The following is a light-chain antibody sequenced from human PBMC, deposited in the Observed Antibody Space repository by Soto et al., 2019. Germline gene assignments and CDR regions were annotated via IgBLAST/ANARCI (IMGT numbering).Light chain of an antibody. CDR1: SSNIGGQT. V-gene: IGLV1-44*01. CDR2: SGH. J-gene: IGLJ3*02. Sequence: QSVLTQPASVTGTAGQSVTISCSGSSSNIGGQTVSWYQQLPGTAPNLLIYSGHQRPSGVPDRFSAAKSGSSASLAISGLQSEDEGDYYCAAWDESLNGQVFGGGTKLTV. CDR3: AAWDESLNGQV.